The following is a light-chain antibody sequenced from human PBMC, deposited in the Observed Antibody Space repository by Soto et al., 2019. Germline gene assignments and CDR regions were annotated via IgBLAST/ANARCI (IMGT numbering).Light chain of an antibody. V-gene: IGKV1-12*01. CDR3: QQARRFPIT. Sequence: IPMTQSPSSVSASVGDRVTISCRASQDISNWLAWYQQKPGEAPKFLIYAASNLQSGVPSKFSVSGSGTDLTITISSLQPEDFEVYYCQQARRFPITFGQGTRLEIK. CDR2: AAS. J-gene: IGKJ5*01. CDR1: QDISNW.